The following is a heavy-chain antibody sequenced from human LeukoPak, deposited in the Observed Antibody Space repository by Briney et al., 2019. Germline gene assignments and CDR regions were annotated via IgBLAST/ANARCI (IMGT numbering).Heavy chain of an antibody. CDR2: IYYSGST. D-gene: IGHD2-2*01. J-gene: IGHJ5*02. V-gene: IGHV4-59*01. CDR1: GGSISSYY. CDR3: ARDDGHCSSTSCSRGWFDP. Sequence: SETLSLTCTVSGGSISSYYWSWIRQPPGKGLEWIGYIYYSGSTNYNPSLKSRVTISVDTSKNQFSLKLSSVTAADTAVYYCARDDGHCSSTSCSRGWFDPWGQGTLVTVSS.